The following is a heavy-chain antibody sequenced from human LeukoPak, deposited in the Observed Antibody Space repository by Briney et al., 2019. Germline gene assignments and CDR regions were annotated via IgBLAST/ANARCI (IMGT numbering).Heavy chain of an antibody. CDR1: GYTFTSYD. J-gene: IGHJ4*02. CDR2: MNPNSGNT. V-gene: IGHV1-8*01. Sequence: ASVKVSCKASGYTFTSYDINWVRQATGQGPEWMGWMNPNSGNTGYAQKFQGRVTMTRNTSISTAYMELSSLRSEDTAVYYCARGHSSSWYSFYYFDYWGQGTLVTVSS. CDR3: ARGHSSSWYSFYYFDY. D-gene: IGHD6-13*01.